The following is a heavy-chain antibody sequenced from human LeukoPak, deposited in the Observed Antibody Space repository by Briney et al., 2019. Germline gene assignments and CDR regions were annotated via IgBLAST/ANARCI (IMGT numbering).Heavy chain of an antibody. Sequence: PGGSLRLSCAASGFTFSSYGMHWVRQAPGKGLEWVAVISYDGSNKYYADSVKGRFTISRDNSKNTLYLQMNSLRAEDTAVYYRAPLAGIVVVPAAALYMDVWGQGTTVTVSS. CDR2: ISYDGSNK. CDR1: GFTFSSYG. V-gene: IGHV3-30*03. J-gene: IGHJ6*02. CDR3: APLAGIVVVPAAALYMDV. D-gene: IGHD2-2*01.